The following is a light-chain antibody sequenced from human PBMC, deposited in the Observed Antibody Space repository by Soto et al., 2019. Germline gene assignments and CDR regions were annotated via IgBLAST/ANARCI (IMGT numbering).Light chain of an antibody. V-gene: IGLV2-14*01. J-gene: IGLJ1*01. CDR2: EVS. CDR3: QSYDSSLNEYV. Sequence: QSVLTQPASVSGSPGQSITISCTGTSSDVGGYNYVSWYQQHPGKAPKLILYEVSNRPSGVSDRFSGSRSGSSASLAITGLRAEDEADYYCQSYDSSLNEYVFGPGTKVTVL. CDR1: SSDVGGYNY.